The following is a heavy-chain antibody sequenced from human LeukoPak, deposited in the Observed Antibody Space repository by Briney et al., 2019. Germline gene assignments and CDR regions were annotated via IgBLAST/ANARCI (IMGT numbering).Heavy chain of an antibody. CDR2: INHSGST. V-gene: IGHV4-34*01. D-gene: IGHD2-15*01. CDR3: ARGLLCSGGSCYKAIDY. Sequence: SETLSLTCAVYGGSFRGYYWSWIRQPPGKGLEWIGEINHSGSTNYNPSLKSRVTISVDTSKNQFSLKLSSVTAADTAVYYCARGLLCSGGSCYKAIDYWGQGTLVTVSS. J-gene: IGHJ4*02. CDR1: GGSFRGYY.